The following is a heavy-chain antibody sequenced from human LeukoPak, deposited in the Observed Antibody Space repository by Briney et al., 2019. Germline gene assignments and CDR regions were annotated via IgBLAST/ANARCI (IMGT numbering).Heavy chain of an antibody. J-gene: IGHJ6*04. Sequence: GGSLRLSCAASGFTFSSYSMNWVRQAPGKGLEWVSSISSSSSYIYYADSLKGRFTISRDNAKNSLYLQMNSLRAEDTAVYCCAELGITMIGGVRGKGTTVTISS. D-gene: IGHD3-10*02. V-gene: IGHV3-21*01. CDR1: GFTFSSYS. CDR2: ISSSSSYI. CDR3: AELGITMIGGV.